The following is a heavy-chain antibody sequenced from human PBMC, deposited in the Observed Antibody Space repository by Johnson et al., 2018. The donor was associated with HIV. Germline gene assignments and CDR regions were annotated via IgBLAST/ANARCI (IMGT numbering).Heavy chain of an antibody. CDR2: INSDGSST. V-gene: IGHV3-20*04. CDR1: GFTFDDYD. Sequence: VQLVESGGGVVRPGGSLRLSCAASGFTFDDYDMSWVRQAPGKGLEWVSGINSDGSSTNYADSVKGRFTISRDNSKNTLYLQMNSLRAEDTAVYYGGRGRPRWEPLWGGAFDFWGQGTMVTVSS. J-gene: IGHJ3*01. CDR3: GRGRPRWEPLWGGAFDF. D-gene: IGHD1-26*01.